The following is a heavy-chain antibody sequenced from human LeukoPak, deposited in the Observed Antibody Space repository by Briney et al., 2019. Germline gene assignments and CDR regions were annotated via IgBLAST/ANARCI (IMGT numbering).Heavy chain of an antibody. CDR1: GGSISSYY. D-gene: IGHD1-26*01. J-gene: IGHJ3*02. CDR2: IYYRGST. CDR3: ARLRYSGSYYVQHAFDI. V-gene: IGHV4-59*08. Sequence: SETLSLTCTVSGGSISSYYWIWIRQPPGKGLEGIGYIYYRGSTNYTPSLKSRVTISVDASENQFSLKLSPVTAADTAVDYWARLRYSGSYYVQHAFDIWGQGTMVTVSS.